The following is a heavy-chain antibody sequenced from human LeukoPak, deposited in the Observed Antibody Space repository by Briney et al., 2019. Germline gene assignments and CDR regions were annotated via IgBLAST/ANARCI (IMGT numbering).Heavy chain of an antibody. V-gene: IGHV3-30*18. CDR1: GFTFSSYA. CDR2: ISYDGNNK. Sequence: GGSLRLSCAASGFTFSSYAMSWVRQAPGKGLECVAVISYDGNNKYYADSVKGRFTISRDNSKNTLYLQMNSLSTEDTAVYYCAKVTSGGLHGMDVWGQGTTVTVSS. D-gene: IGHD2-15*01. J-gene: IGHJ6*02. CDR3: AKVTSGGLHGMDV.